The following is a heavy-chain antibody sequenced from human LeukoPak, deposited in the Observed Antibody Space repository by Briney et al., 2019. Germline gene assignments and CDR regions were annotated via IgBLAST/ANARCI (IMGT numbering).Heavy chain of an antibody. CDR2: IYYSGST. J-gene: IGHJ4*02. D-gene: IGHD2-8*01. CDR1: GGSISSGGYY. Sequence: PSQTLSLTCTVSGGSISSGGYYWSWIRQHPGQGLEWIGYIYYSGSTYYNPSLKSRVTISVDTSKNQFSLKLSSVTAADTAVYYCARVGPMHHMLYIRYWGQGTLVTVSS. CDR3: ARVGPMHHMLYIRY. V-gene: IGHV4-31*03.